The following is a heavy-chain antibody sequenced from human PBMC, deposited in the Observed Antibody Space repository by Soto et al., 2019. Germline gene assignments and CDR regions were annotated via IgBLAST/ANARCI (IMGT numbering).Heavy chain of an antibody. CDR3: ATTKVEMATIFDY. V-gene: IGHV1-69*13. Sequence: SVKVSCKASGGTFSSYAISWVRQAPGQGLEWMGGIIPIFGTANYAQKFQGRVTISADESTSTAYMELSSLRSEDTAVYYCATTKVEMATIFDYWGQGTLVTVSS. CDR1: GGTFSSYA. J-gene: IGHJ4*02. D-gene: IGHD5-12*01. CDR2: IIPIFGTA.